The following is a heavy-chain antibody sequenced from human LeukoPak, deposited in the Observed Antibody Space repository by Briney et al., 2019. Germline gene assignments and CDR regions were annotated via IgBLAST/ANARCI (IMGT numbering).Heavy chain of an antibody. CDR2: IYFSGGT. V-gene: IGHV4-39*07. J-gene: IGHJ4*02. CDR3: ARVDSSGYYYETPDGEAYFDY. Sequence: PSETLSLTCTVSGDSISSSNCYWGWIRQPPGKGLEWIGSIYFSGGTYYNASLKSRVTISVDTSKNQFSLKLSSVTAADTAVYYCARVDSSGYYYETPDGEAYFDYWGQGTLVTVSS. CDR1: GDSISSSNCY. D-gene: IGHD3-22*01.